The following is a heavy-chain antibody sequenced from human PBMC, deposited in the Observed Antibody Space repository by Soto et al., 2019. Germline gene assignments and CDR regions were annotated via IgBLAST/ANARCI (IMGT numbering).Heavy chain of an antibody. CDR3: ARELPQRQGRNMDV. D-gene: IGHD1-1*01. CDR2: IYHSGST. J-gene: IGHJ6*02. CDR1: GGSISSGGYS. Sequence: TLSLTCAVSGGSISSGGYSWSWIRQPPGKGLEWIGYIYHSGSTYYNPSLKSRVTISVDRSKNQFSLKLSSVTAADTAVYYCARELPQRQGRNMDVWGQGTTVTVSS. V-gene: IGHV4-30-2*01.